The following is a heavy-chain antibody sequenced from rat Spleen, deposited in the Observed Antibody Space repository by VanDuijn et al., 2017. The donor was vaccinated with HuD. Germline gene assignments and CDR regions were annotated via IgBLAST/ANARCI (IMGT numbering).Heavy chain of an antibody. Sequence: EVQLVESGGGLVQPGRSLKVSCAVSGFTFSNYYMAWVRQAPTKGLEWVASISYDGTATYYRDSVKGRFTLSRENAKNTLYLQMNSPRSEDTATYYCTRGGYFRYWCQGVMVTVSS. CDR3: TRGGYFRY. J-gene: IGHJ2*01. CDR2: ISYDGTAT. D-gene: IGHD2-5*01. V-gene: IGHV5-20*01. CDR1: GFTFSNYY.